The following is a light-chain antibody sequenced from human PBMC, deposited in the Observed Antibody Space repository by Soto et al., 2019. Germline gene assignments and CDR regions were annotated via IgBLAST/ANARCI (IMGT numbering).Light chain of an antibody. CDR3: QQYGSSSWT. CDR1: QSVSSSY. V-gene: IGKV3-20*01. J-gene: IGKJ1*01. Sequence: EIVLTQSPCTLSLSPGERATLSCRAIQSVSSSYLAWYQQKPGQAPRLLIYGASSRATGIPDRFSGSGSGTDFTLTISRLEPEDFAVYYCQQYGSSSWTFGQGTKVDIK. CDR2: GAS.